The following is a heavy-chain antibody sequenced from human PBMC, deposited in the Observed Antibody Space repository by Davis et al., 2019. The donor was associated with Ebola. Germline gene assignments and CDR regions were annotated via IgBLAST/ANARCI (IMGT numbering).Heavy chain of an antibody. CDR1: GFTFSSYA. CDR3: AKDRDIVLVVYVAFDY. D-gene: IGHD2-8*02. CDR2: ISGSGGST. J-gene: IGHJ4*02. V-gene: IGHV3-23*01. Sequence: GESLKISCAASGFTFSSYAMSWVRQAPGKGLEWVSAISGSGGSTYYADSVKGRFTISRDNSKNTLYLQMNSLRAEDTAVYYCAKDRDIVLVVYVAFDYWGQGTLVTVSS.